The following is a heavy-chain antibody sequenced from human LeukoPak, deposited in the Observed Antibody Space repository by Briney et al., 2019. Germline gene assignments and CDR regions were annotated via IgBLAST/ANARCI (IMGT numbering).Heavy chain of an antibody. CDR1: GFTFSRYW. J-gene: IGHJ4*02. D-gene: IGHD6-13*01. CDR3: ARDGESQQLVGFFDY. Sequence: PGGSLRLSCAASGFTFSRYWMHWVRQAPGKGLVWVSRINTDGRTITYADSVKGRFTISRDNAKNTLYLQMNSLRAEDTAVYYCARDGESQQLVGFFDYWGQGTLVTVSS. V-gene: IGHV3-74*01. CDR2: INTDGRTI.